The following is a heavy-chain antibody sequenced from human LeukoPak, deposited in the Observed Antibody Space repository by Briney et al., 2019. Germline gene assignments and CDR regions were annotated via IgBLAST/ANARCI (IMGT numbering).Heavy chain of an antibody. CDR1: EFTFSSYA. J-gene: IGHJ4*02. D-gene: IGHD2-2*01. CDR3: AKGDIVVVPAAITFTY. CDR2: RSGSGGST. V-gene: IGHV3-23*01. Sequence: GGSLRLSCAASEFTFSSYAMSWVRQAPGKGLEWVSARSGSGGSTYYADSVKGRFTISRDNSKNTLYLQMNSLRAEDTAVYYCAKGDIVVVPAAITFTYWGQGTLVTVSS.